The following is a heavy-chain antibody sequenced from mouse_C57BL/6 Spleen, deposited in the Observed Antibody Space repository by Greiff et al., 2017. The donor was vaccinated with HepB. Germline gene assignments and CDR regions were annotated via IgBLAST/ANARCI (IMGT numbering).Heavy chain of an antibody. Sequence: VKLVESGPGLVAPSQILSITCTVSGFSLTSYGVDWVRQPPGKGLDWLGVIWGGGSTNYNSALMSRLSISKDNSKSQVFLKMNSLQTDDTAMYYCATLLYDYDEGWFAYWGQGTLVTVSA. D-gene: IGHD2-4*01. V-gene: IGHV2-9*01. CDR3: ATLLYDYDEGWFAY. CDR2: IWGGGST. CDR1: GFSLTSYG. J-gene: IGHJ3*01.